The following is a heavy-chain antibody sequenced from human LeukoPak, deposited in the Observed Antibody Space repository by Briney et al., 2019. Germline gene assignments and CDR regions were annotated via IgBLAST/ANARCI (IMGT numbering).Heavy chain of an antibody. CDR3: ARDDYSSSDY. CDR1: GFTISGSW. J-gene: IGHJ4*02. CDR2: IKQDGSEK. Sequence: GGSLRLSCVASGFTISGSWMSWVRQTPGKGLEWVANIKQDGSEKYYVESVKGRFTISRDSAKNSLYLQMNSLRAEDTAVYYCARDDYSSSDYWGQGTLVTVSS. D-gene: IGHD6-6*01. V-gene: IGHV3-7*03.